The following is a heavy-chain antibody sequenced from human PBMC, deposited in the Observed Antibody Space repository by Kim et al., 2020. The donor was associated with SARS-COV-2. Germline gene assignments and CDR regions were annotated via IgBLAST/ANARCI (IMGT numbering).Heavy chain of an antibody. D-gene: IGHD2-15*01. V-gene: IGHV5-10-1*01. CDR3: ARHGKNVNGRYYYGMDV. CDR2: IDPSDSYT. J-gene: IGHJ6*02. CDR1: GYSFTSYW. Sequence: GASLKISCKGSGYSFTSYWISWVRQMPGKGLEWMGRIDPSDSYTNYSPSFQGHVTISADKSISTAYLQWSSLKASDTAMYYCARHGKNVNGRYYYGMDVWGQGTTVTVSS.